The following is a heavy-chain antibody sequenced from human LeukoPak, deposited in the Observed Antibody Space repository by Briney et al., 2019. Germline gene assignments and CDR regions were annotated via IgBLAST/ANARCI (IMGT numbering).Heavy chain of an antibody. CDR1: GVIVSRNF. V-gene: IGHV3-53*01. Sequence: GGSLRLSCAASGVIVSRNFMSWVRQAPGKGLQWVAIMYAGGTTDYSDSVRGRFHVSRDSSNNTLSLQINSLRAEDTAVYYCARGSGSGWPLDRWGQGALVTVSS. D-gene: IGHD6-19*01. CDR2: MYAGGTT. J-gene: IGHJ5*02. CDR3: ARGSGSGWPLDR.